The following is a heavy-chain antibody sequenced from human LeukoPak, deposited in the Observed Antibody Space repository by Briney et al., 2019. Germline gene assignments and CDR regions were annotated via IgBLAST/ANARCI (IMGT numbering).Heavy chain of an antibody. V-gene: IGHV3-66*01. CDR1: GFTVSSNY. CDR2: IYSGGST. CDR3: AREGYDILTGRPFDY. J-gene: IGHJ4*02. Sequence: PGGSLRLSCAASGFTVSSNYMSWVRQAPGKGLEWVSVIYSGGSTYYADSVKGRFTISRDNSKNTLYLQMNSLRAEDTAVYYCAREGYDILTGRPFDYWGQGTLVTVSS. D-gene: IGHD3-9*01.